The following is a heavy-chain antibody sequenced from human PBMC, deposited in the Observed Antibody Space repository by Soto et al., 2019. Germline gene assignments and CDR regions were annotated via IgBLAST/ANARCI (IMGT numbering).Heavy chain of an antibody. CDR2: INPNSGGT. CDR3: ARGASPLIDY. CDR1: GYTFTGYY. Sequence: ASVKVSCKASGYTFTGYYMHWVRQAPGQGLEWMGWINPNSGGTKYAQKFQGWVTMTRDTSISTAYMELTRLRSDDTAVYYCARGASPLIDYWGQGTLVTVSS. D-gene: IGHD1-26*01. J-gene: IGHJ4*02. V-gene: IGHV1-2*04.